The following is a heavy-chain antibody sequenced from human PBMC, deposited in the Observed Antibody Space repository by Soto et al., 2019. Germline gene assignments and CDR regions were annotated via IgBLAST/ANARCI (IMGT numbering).Heavy chain of an antibody. Sequence: GEALTISCEACGYNVSSSRIGRDRQKPGKSLEWMGIIYPGDSDTRYSPSFQGQVTISADKSISTAYLQWSSLKASDTAMYYCARHRRYDSSGYYYNYYYYYGMDVWGQGTTVTVSS. J-gene: IGHJ6*02. CDR3: ARHRRYDSSGYYYNYYYYYGMDV. CDR2: IYPGDSDT. V-gene: IGHV5-51*01. CDR1: GYNVSSSR. D-gene: IGHD3-22*01.